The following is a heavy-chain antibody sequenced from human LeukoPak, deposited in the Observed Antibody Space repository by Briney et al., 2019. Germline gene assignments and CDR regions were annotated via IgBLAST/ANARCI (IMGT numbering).Heavy chain of an antibody. D-gene: IGHD3-10*01. Sequence: GGSLRLSCAASGFTVSSNYMSWVRQAPGKGLEWVSVIYSGGSTYYADSVKGRFTISRDNSKNTLYLQMNSLRAEDTAVYYCAREYQGVYYFAYWGQGTLVTVSS. CDR1: GFTVSSNY. J-gene: IGHJ4*02. CDR3: AREYQGVYYFAY. CDR2: IYSGGST. V-gene: IGHV3-66*01.